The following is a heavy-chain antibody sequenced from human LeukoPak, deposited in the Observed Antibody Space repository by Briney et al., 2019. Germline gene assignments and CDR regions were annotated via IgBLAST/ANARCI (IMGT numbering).Heavy chain of an antibody. V-gene: IGHV2-70*11. CDR3: ARGIAAAGYTFDI. J-gene: IGHJ3*02. CDR1: GFSLSPSGMC. Sequence: RESGPALVKPTQTLTLTCTFSGFSLSPSGMCVSWIRQPPGKALEWLARIDWDNDKYYSTSLKTRLTISKDTSKNQVVLTMTNMDPMDTATYYCARGIAAAGYTFDIWGQGTMVTVSS. CDR2: IDWDNDK. D-gene: IGHD6-13*01.